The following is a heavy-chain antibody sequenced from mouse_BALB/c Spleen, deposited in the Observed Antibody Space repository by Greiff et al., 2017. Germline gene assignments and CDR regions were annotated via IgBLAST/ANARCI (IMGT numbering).Heavy chain of an antibody. V-gene: IGHV1-7*01. Sequence: VKVVESGAELAKPGASVKMSCKASGYTFTSYWMHWVKQRPGQGLEWIGYINPSTGYTEYNQKFKDKATLTADKSSSTAYMQLSSLTSEDSAVYYCAREGDGPAYWGQGTLVTVSA. J-gene: IGHJ3*01. D-gene: IGHD2-3*01. CDR2: INPSTGYT. CDR1: GYTFTSYW. CDR3: AREGDGPAY.